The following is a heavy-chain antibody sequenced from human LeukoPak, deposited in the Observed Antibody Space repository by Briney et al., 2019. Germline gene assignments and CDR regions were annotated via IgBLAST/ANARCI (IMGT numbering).Heavy chain of an antibody. CDR3: VKDSLQVPISAAAVFEL. Sequence: GGSLRLSCEASGFTSRNYPMSWVRQARGKGPQWVAGINGSGATAYYATSLKGRVTISRDHGRNMLFLEIYNLRAEDTAIYYCVKDSLQVPISAAAVFELWGQGTLVTVSS. V-gene: IGHV3-23*01. CDR2: INGSGATA. CDR1: GFTSRNYP. J-gene: IGHJ4*02. D-gene: IGHD6-13*01.